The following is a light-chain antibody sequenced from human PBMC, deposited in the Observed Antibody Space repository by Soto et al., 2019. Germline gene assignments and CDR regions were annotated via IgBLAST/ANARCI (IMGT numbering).Light chain of an antibody. V-gene: IGLV1-40*01. J-gene: IGLJ1*01. CDR3: QSYDSSLSGSWV. Sequence: QSVRTQPPSVSGGTGQWVTISCTGSSSNIGAGYDVHWYQQLPGAAPNLLIYDSNNRPSGVPHRFSGSKSGTSASLAITGLQAEDEADYYCQSYDSSLSGSWVFGTGTKVTVL. CDR1: SSNIGAGYD. CDR2: DSN.